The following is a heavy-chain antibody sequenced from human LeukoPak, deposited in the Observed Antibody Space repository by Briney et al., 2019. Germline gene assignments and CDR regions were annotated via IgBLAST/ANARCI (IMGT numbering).Heavy chain of an antibody. CDR2: TSGSGGNT. CDR3: AKEYSGYDFDY. CDR1: GFTLRSYD. Sequence: GGSLRLSCAASGFTLRSYDMSWVRQAPGKGLEWVAATSGSGGNTYYADSVKGRFTISRDNSKNTLYLQMNSLGAEDTAVYYCAKEYSGYDFDYWGQGTLVTVPS. J-gene: IGHJ4*02. V-gene: IGHV3-23*01. D-gene: IGHD5-12*01.